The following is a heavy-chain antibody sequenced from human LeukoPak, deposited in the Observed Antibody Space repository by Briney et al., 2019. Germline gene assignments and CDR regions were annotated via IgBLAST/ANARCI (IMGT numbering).Heavy chain of an antibody. V-gene: IGHV1-18*01. J-gene: IGHJ4*02. D-gene: IGHD1-26*01. CDR2: ISAYNGNT. CDR3: ARDGFSIVGATTVDY. CDR1: GYTFTSYG. Sequence: ASVKVSCRASGYTFTSYGISWVRQAPGQGLEWMGWISAYNGNTNYAQKLRGRVTMTTDTSTSTAYMELRSLRSDDTAVYYCARDGFSIVGATTVDYWGQGTLVTVSS.